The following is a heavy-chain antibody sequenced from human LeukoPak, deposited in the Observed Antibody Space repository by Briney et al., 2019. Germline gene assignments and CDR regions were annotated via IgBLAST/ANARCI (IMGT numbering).Heavy chain of an antibody. Sequence: GGSLRLSCAASGFTFSSYGMHWVRQAPGKGLEWVAFIRYDGSNKYYADSVKGRFTISRDNSKNTLYLQMNSLRAEDRAVYYCAHSDYGGNSVHTGFDYWGQGTLVTVSS. D-gene: IGHD4-23*01. CDR2: IRYDGSNK. V-gene: IGHV3-30*02. J-gene: IGHJ4*02. CDR1: GFTFSSYG. CDR3: AHSDYGGNSVHTGFDY.